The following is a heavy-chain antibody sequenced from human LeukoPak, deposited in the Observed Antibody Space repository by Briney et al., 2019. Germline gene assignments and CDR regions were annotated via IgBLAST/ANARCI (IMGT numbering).Heavy chain of an antibody. D-gene: IGHD4/OR15-4a*01. J-gene: IGHJ4*02. Sequence: GGSLRLSCSASGLSFSDSYMSWFRLSAEKGLEWIAYITSSGTTTEYADSVKGRFTISSVNAKNSLYLQMNSLRPEDTAVYYCARDPDYGDPYWGQGTLVTVSS. CDR3: ARDPDYGDPY. CDR1: GLSFSDSY. CDR2: ITSSGTTT. V-gene: IGHV3-11*01.